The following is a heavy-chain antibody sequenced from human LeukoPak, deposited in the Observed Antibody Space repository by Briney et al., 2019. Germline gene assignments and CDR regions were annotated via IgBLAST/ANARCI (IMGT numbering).Heavy chain of an antibody. CDR3: ARRGAMVRGPAYHFDH. Sequence: SQTLSLTCTVSGGSISSSSYYWGWIRQPPGKGLEWIGSIYYSGSTYYNPSLKSRFSISIDTSKNQFSLNLSSVTAADTAVYYCARRGAMVRGPAYHFDHWGQGVLVTVSS. CDR1: GGSISSSSYY. CDR2: IYYSGST. J-gene: IGHJ4*02. V-gene: IGHV4-39*07. D-gene: IGHD3-10*01.